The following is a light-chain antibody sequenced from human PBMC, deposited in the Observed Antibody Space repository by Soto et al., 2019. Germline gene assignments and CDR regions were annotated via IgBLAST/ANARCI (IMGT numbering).Light chain of an antibody. CDR2: KAS. J-gene: IGKJ1*01. CDR1: QTINNW. Sequence: DIQMTQSPSTLSASVGDRVTITCRASQTINNWLAWYQQKLGEAPKLLISKASSLETGVPSRFSGSGSGTEFTLTISSLQPDDFATYYCQQYYSYSTFGQGTKVEIK. V-gene: IGKV1-5*03. CDR3: QQYYSYST.